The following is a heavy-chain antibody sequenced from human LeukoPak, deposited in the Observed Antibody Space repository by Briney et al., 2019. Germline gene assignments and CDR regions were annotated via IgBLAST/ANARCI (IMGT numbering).Heavy chain of an antibody. CDR2: MNPNSGNT. Sequence: ASVKVSCEASGYTFTSYDINWVRQATGQGLEWMGWMNPNSGNTGYAQKFQGRVTITRNTSISTAYMELSSLRSEDTAVYYCARVPQNYDYRSAFDIWGQGTMVTVSS. V-gene: IGHV1-8*03. CDR3: ARVPQNYDYRSAFDI. J-gene: IGHJ3*02. CDR1: GYTFTSYD. D-gene: IGHD4-11*01.